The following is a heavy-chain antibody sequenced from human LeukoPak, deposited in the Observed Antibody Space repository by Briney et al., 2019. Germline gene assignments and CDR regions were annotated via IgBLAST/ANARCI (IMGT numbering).Heavy chain of an antibody. CDR3: ARFLVSYYYYGMDV. Sequence: ASVKVSCKASGYTFTSYAMNWVRQAPGQGLEWMGWINTNTGNPTYAQGFTGRFVFSLDTSVSTAYLQISSLKAEDTAVYYCARFLVSYYYYGMDVWGQGTTVTVSS. CDR1: GYTFTSYA. J-gene: IGHJ6*02. CDR2: INTNTGNP. D-gene: IGHD2-21*01. V-gene: IGHV7-4-1*02.